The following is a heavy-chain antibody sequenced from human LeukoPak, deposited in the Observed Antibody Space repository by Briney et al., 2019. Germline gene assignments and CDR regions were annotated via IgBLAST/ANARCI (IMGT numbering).Heavy chain of an antibody. CDR2: FDPEDGET. CDR1: GYTLTELS. J-gene: IGHJ4*02. D-gene: IGHD5-18*01. CDR3: ATDGDRYGYELDY. V-gene: IGHV1-24*01. Sequence: ASVKVSCKVSGYTLTELSMHWARQAPGKGLEWMGGFDPEDGETINAQKFQGRVTMTEDTSTDTAYMELSSLRSEDTAVYYCATDGDRYGYELDYWGQGTLVTVSS.